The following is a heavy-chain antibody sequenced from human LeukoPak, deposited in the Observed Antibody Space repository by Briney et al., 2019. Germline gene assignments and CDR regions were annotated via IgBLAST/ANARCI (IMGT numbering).Heavy chain of an antibody. D-gene: IGHD3-10*01. V-gene: IGHV1-2*02. J-gene: IGHJ6*02. Sequence: ASVKVSCKTSGYTFTNYYIHWVRRAPGQGLEWMGWINPNSGGTNYAQKFQGRVTMTRDTSISTAYMELSRLRSDDTAVYYCARVNRWFGRGGMDVWGQGTTVTVSS. CDR2: INPNSGGT. CDR3: ARVNRWFGRGGMDV. CDR1: GYTFTNYY.